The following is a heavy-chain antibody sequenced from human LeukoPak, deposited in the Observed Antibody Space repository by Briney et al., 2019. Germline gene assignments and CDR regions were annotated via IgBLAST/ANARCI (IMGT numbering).Heavy chain of an antibody. CDR1: GGSISSHY. J-gene: IGHJ5*02. V-gene: IGHV4-59*11. CDR3: ARVIAAAGTGWFDP. CDR2: IYYSGST. D-gene: IGHD6-13*01. Sequence: SETLSLTCTVSGGSISSHYWSWIRQPPGKGLEWIGYIYYSGSTNYNPSLKSRVTISVDTSKNQFSPKLSSVTAADTAVYYCARVIAAAGTGWFDPWGQGTLVTVSS.